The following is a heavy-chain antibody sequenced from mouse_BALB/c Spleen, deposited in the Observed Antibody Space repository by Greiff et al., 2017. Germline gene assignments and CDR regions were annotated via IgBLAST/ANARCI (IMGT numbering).Heavy chain of an antibody. V-gene: IGHV1-87*01. CDR1: GYTFTSYW. CDR3: ARFGTYYFDY. CDR2: IYPGDGDT. J-gene: IGHJ2*01. Sequence: QVHVKPSGPELVKPGASVKISCKASGYTFTSYWMQWVKQRPGQGLEWIGAIYPGDGDTRYTQKFKGKATLTADKSSSTAYMQLSSLASEDSAVYYCARFGTYYFDYWGQGTTLTVSS. D-gene: IGHD3-1*01.